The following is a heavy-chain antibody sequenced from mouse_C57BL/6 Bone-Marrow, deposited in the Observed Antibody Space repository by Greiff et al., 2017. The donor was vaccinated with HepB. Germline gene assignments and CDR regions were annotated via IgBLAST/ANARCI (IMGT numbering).Heavy chain of an antibody. V-gene: IGHV14-2*01. CDR3: ARDGSSPYAIDY. Sequence: VQLQQSGAELVKPGASVKLSCTASGFNIQDYYMHWVKQRTEQGLEWIGRIVPEDGETKYAPKFPGKATITADTSSNTAYLQLSSLTSEYTAVDYCARDGSSPYAIDYWGQGTSVTVSS. CDR1: GFNIQDYY. J-gene: IGHJ4*01. CDR2: IVPEDGET. D-gene: IGHD1-1*01.